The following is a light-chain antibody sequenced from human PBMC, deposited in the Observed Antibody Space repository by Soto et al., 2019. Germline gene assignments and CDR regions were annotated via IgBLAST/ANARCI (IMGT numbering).Light chain of an antibody. CDR1: QSFSSTF. V-gene: IGKV3-20*01. J-gene: IGKJ1*01. CDR2: GAC. Sequence: EIVLTHSPGSLSLSPGERATLSCRASQSFSSTFFAWYQQKPGQAPRLLIYGACSRATGIPDRFSGSGSGTDFTLTISRLEPEDFAVYYCQQYASSVTFGQGTKVEIK. CDR3: QQYASSVT.